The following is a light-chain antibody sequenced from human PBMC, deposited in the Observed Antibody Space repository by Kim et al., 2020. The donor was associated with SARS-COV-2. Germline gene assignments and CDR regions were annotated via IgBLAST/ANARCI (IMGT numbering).Light chain of an antibody. J-gene: IGKJ4*01. Sequence: DIQMTQSPSTLSAYVGDRVTITCRASQSISNWLAWYQQKPGKAPKLLIYRASSLKSGVTSRFSGSGSGTEFTLTISSLQPDDFATYYCQQYTDYPLTFGGGTKVDIK. CDR2: RAS. CDR1: QSISNW. V-gene: IGKV1-5*03. CDR3: QQYTDYPLT.